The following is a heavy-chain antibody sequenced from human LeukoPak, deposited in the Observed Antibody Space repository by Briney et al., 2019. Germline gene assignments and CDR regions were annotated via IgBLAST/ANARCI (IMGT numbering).Heavy chain of an antibody. V-gene: IGHV1-58*02. CDR1: GFTFTSSA. J-gene: IGHJ4*02. CDR3: AADRLDYGSGSLCY. Sequence: SVKVSCKASGFTFTSSAMQWVRQARGQRLEWIGWIVVGSGNTNYAQKFQERVTITRDMSTSTAYMELSSLRSEDTAVYCCAADRLDYGSGSLCYWGQGTLVTVSS. D-gene: IGHD3-10*01. CDR2: IVVGSGNT.